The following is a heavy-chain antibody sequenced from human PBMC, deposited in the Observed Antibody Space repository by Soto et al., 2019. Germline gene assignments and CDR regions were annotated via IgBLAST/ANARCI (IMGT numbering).Heavy chain of an antibody. CDR3: TTGDSSGNFDPSAGYSTPDH. V-gene: IGHV3-23*01. CDR2: ITTSDDIT. D-gene: IGHD2-15*01. Sequence: EVQLFESGGGLVEPGESLRLSCAASGFIFKDFAMSWVRQAPGKGLEWVSTITTSDDITYSADSVRGRFTISRDNSANTLFLQMSSLRGDDTATYYCTTGDSSGNFDPSAGYSTPDHWGQGTLVTVSS. J-gene: IGHJ5*02. CDR1: GFIFKDFA.